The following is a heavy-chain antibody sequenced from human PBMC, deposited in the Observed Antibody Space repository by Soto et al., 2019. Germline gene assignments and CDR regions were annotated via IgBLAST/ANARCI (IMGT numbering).Heavy chain of an antibody. CDR1: GFTFSSYS. D-gene: IGHD1-1*01. J-gene: IGHJ6*03. CDR2: ISSSSSYI. Sequence: GGSLRLSCAASGFTFSSYSMNWVRQAPGKGLEWVSSISSSSSYIYYADSVKGRFTISRDNAKNSLYLQMNSLRAEDTAVYYCARDGQLKLISYYYYMDVWGKGTTVTVSS. CDR3: ARDGQLKLISYYYYMDV. V-gene: IGHV3-21*01.